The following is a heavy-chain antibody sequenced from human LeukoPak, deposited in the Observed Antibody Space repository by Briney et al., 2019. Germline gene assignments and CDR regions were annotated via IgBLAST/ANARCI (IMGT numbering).Heavy chain of an antibody. CDR3: ARVLVSNRIAAAGPPGY. J-gene: IGHJ4*02. V-gene: IGHV1-3*04. CDR2: INTGNGDT. Sequence: ASVKVSCKASGYIFTTYAMHWVRQAPGQRLEWMGWINTGNGDTKYSQKFQGRVTITRDTSARTAYMELSSLRFEDTAVYYCARVLVSNRIAAAGPPGYWGQGTLVTVSS. D-gene: IGHD6-13*01. CDR1: GYIFTTYA.